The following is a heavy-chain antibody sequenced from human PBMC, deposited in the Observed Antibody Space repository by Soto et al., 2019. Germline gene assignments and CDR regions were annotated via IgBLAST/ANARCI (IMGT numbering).Heavy chain of an antibody. V-gene: IGHV4-31*03. J-gene: IGHJ5*02. CDR1: GGSISSGGYY. Sequence: SETLSLTCTVSGGSISSGGYYWSWIRQHPGKGLEWIGYIYYSGSTYYNPSLKSRVTISVDTSKNQFSLKLSSVTAADTAVYYCARGGYDINRSGEWFDPWGQGTLVTVSS. D-gene: IGHD5-12*01. CDR3: ARGGYDINRSGEWFDP. CDR2: IYYSGST.